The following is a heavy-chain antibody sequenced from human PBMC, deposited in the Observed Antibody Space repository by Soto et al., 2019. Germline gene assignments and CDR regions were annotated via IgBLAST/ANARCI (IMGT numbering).Heavy chain of an antibody. Sequence: QVQLVESGGGVVQPGRSLRLSCAASGFTFNGYGMHWVRQAPGKGLEWVAVISYNGRTEYYADSVKGRFTISRDNSKNTLYLQMDSLRADDTAVYYCAKPFQTSGYYYYIWFFDLWGRGTLVTVSS. D-gene: IGHD3-22*01. J-gene: IGHJ2*01. CDR3: AKPFQTSGYYYYIWFFDL. V-gene: IGHV3-30*18. CDR1: GFTFNGYG. CDR2: ISYNGRTE.